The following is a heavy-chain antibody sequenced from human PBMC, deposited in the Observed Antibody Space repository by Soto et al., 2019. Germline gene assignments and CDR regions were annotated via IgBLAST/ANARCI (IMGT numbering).Heavy chain of an antibody. Sequence: GESLKISCKGSGYSFTSYWIGWVRQMPGKGLEWMGIIYPGDSDTRYSPSFQGQVTISADKSISTAYLQWSSLKASDTAMYYCARLLTVTAMVPEFWFDPWGQGTLVTVSS. CDR1: GYSFTSYW. D-gene: IGHD5-18*01. J-gene: IGHJ5*02. V-gene: IGHV5-51*01. CDR2: IYPGDSDT. CDR3: ARLLTVTAMVPEFWFDP.